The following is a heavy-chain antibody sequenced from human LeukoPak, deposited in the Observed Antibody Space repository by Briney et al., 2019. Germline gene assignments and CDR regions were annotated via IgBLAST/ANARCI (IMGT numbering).Heavy chain of an antibody. CDR2: IIPILGIA. CDR1: GGTFSSYA. D-gene: IGHD5-12*01. J-gene: IGHJ4*02. V-gene: IGHV1-69*04. Sequence: GSSVKVSCKASGGTFSSYAISWVRQAPGQGLEWMGRIIPILGIANYAQKFQGRVTNTADKSTSTAYMELSSLRSEDTAVYYCASDPYSGYDSTAFDYWGQGTLVTVSS. CDR3: ASDPYSGYDSTAFDY.